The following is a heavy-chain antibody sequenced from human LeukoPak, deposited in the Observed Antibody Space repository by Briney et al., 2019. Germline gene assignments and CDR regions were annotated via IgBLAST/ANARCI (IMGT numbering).Heavy chain of an antibody. V-gene: IGHV4-39*07. D-gene: IGHD5-18*01. J-gene: IGHJ4*02. Sequence: SETLSLTCTVSGGSISSGSYYWSWIRQPPGKGLEWIGEINHSGSTNYNPSLKSRVTISVDTSKNQFSLKLSSVTAADTAVYYCARASGIQLWFGYWGQGTLVTVSS. CDR3: ARASGIQLWFGY. CDR2: INHSGST. CDR1: GGSISSGSYY.